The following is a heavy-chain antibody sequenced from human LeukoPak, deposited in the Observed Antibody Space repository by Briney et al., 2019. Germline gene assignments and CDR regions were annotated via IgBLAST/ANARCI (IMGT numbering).Heavy chain of an antibody. CDR2: IRYDGSNK. CDR1: GFSFSDYA. CDR3: ATSPGLGYSSSLTGVDY. V-gene: IGHV3-30*02. D-gene: IGHD6-6*01. Sequence: GGSLRLSCAASGFSFSDYAIYWVRQTPGKGLEWVAFIRYDGSNKIYADSVKGRFTISRDNAKNSLYLQMNSLRAEDTAVYYCATSPGLGYSSSLTGVDYWGQGTLVTVSS. J-gene: IGHJ4*02.